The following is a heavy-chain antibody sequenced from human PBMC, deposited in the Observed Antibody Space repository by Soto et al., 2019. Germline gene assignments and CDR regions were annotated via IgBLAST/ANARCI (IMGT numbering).Heavy chain of an antibody. CDR2: IYYSGST. D-gene: IGHD4-17*01. J-gene: IGHJ4*02. V-gene: IGHV4-59*08. CDR3: ARHAYGDYEFDY. CDR1: GGSIRSYY. Sequence: SETLSLTCTVSGGSIRSYYWSWIRQPPGKGLEWIGYIYYSGSTNYNPSLKSRVTISVDTSKNQFSLKLSSVTAADTAVYYCARHAYGDYEFDYWGQGTLVTVS.